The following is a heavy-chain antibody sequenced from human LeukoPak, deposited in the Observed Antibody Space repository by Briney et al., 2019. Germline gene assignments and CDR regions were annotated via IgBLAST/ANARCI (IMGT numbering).Heavy chain of an antibody. Sequence: GGSLRLSCAASGFTVSSNEMSWVRQAPGKGLEWVSSISGGSTYYADSRKGRFTISRDNSKNTLHLQMNSLRAEDTAVYYCARSPSSRLFSDYWGQGTLVTVSS. CDR2: ISGGST. J-gene: IGHJ4*02. V-gene: IGHV3-38-3*01. CDR3: ARSPSSRLFSDY. CDR1: GFTVSSNE. D-gene: IGHD3-22*01.